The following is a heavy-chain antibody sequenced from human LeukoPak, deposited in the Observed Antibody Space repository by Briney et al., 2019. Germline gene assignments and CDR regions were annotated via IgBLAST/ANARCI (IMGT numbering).Heavy chain of an antibody. CDR1: GGSISSSSYY. Sequence: TASETLSLTCTVSGGSISSSSYYWGWIRQPPGKGLEWIGSIYYSGSTYYNPSLKCRVTISVDTSKNQFSLKLSSVTAADTAVYYCARAPGLGYYYYMDVWGKGTTVTVSS. J-gene: IGHJ6*03. CDR2: IYYSGST. V-gene: IGHV4-39*07. CDR3: ARAPGLGYYYYMDV.